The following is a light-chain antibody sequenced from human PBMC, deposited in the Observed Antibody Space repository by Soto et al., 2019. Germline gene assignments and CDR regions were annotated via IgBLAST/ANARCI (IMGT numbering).Light chain of an antibody. CDR3: SSYTSSSPCV. Sequence: QSALTQPASVSGSPGQSITISCTGTSSDVGGYNYVSWYQQHPGKGPKLMIYDVSNRPSGVSNRFYGSKSGNTASLPISGLQAEDDADYYCSSYTSSSPCVFGGGTKLTVL. CDR1: SSDVGGYNY. J-gene: IGLJ3*02. V-gene: IGLV2-14*01. CDR2: DVS.